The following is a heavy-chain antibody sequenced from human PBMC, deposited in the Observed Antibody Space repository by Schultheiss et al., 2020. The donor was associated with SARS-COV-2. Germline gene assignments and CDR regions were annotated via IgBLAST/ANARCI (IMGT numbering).Heavy chain of an antibody. CDR3: AKGLHDLAVIAGTMHYYYYGLDV. V-gene: IGHV3-30*18. Sequence: GGSLRLSCAASGFTFSSYGMHWVRQAPGKGLEWVAVISYDGSNKYYADSVKGRFTISRDNSKNTVYLQMNSLRAEDTAVYYCAKGLHDLAVIAGTMHYYYYGLDVWGQGTTVTVSS. D-gene: IGHD2-2*01. CDR2: ISYDGSNK. CDR1: GFTFSSYG. J-gene: IGHJ6*02.